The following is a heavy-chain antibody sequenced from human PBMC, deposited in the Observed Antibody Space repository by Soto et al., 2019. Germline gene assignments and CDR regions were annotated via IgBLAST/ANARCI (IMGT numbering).Heavy chain of an antibody. CDR3: ASIRRDGYNFDY. J-gene: IGHJ4*02. CDR1: GGSFSGYY. CDR2: INHSGST. D-gene: IGHD5-12*01. V-gene: IGHV4-34*01. Sequence: PSETLSLTCAVYGGSFSGYYWSWIRQPPGKGLEWIGEINHSGSTNYNPSLKSRVTISVDTSKNQFSLKLSSVTAADTAVYYCASIRRDGYNFDYWGQGTLVTVSS.